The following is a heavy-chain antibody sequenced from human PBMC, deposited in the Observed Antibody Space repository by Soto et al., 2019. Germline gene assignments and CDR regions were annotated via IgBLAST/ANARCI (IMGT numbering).Heavy chain of an antibody. D-gene: IGHD2-2*01. Sequence: HPGGSLRLSCAASGFTFSSYGMHWVRQAPGKGLEWVAVISYDGSNKYYADSVEGRFTISRDNSKNTLYLQMNSLRAEDTAVYYCAKTIVPAAIQDDYYYGMDVWGQWTTVPVPS. CDR3: AKTIVPAAIQDDYYYGMDV. V-gene: IGHV3-30*18. CDR1: GFTFSSYG. J-gene: IGHJ6*02. CDR2: ISYDGSNK.